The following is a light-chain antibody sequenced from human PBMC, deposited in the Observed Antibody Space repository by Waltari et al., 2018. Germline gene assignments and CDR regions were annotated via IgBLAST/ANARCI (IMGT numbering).Light chain of an antibody. CDR2: WAS. CDR1: QSVLYSATNKNY. Sequence: DIVMTQSPDSLAVSLGERATIHCKSSQSVLYSATNKNYVAWYQQKPGQPPKLLIYWASTRESGVPDRFSGSASGTDFTLTISSLQAEDVAVYYCQQYYSTPPLTFGGGTKVEIK. J-gene: IGKJ4*01. CDR3: QQYYSTPPLT. V-gene: IGKV4-1*01.